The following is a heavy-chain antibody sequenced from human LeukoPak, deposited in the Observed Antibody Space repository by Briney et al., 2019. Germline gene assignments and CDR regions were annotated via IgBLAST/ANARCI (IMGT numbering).Heavy chain of an antibody. J-gene: IGHJ4*02. CDR2: ISSSSSYI. CDR3: ARARVVAARGTDY. CDR1: GFTFSSYS. Sequence: GGSLRLSCAASGFTFSSYSMNWVRQAPGKGLEWVSYISSSSSYIYYADSVKGRFTISRDNAKNSLYLQMNSLRAEDTAVYYCARARVVAARGTDYWGQGTLVTVSS. D-gene: IGHD2-15*01. V-gene: IGHV3-21*05.